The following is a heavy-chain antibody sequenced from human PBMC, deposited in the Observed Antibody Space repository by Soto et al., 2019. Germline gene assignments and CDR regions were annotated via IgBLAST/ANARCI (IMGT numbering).Heavy chain of an antibody. CDR3: ANVEGGAYPDFDL. CDR2: ISYDGSKK. V-gene: IGHV3-30*18. CDR1: GFTFSSYG. Sequence: GGSPRLSCEASGFTFSSYGMHWVRQAPGKGLEWVAVISYDGSKKYYADSVKGRFTISRDNSKNTLYLQMNSLRAEDRAVYYCANVEGGAYPDFDLWGQGTLVTVSS. D-gene: IGHD1-26*01. J-gene: IGHJ4*02.